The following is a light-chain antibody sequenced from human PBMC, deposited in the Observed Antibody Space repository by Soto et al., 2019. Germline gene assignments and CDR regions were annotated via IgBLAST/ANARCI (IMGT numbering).Light chain of an antibody. CDR1: QSVSSSY. V-gene: IGKV3-20*01. Sequence: EIVLTQSPGTLSLSPGERATLSCRASQSVSSSYLAWYQQKPGQAPRLLIYGASSRATCIPDRFSGSGSGTDFTLTISRLETEDFAVYYCQQYGSSQLTFGGGTKVEIK. CDR2: GAS. J-gene: IGKJ4*01. CDR3: QQYGSSQLT.